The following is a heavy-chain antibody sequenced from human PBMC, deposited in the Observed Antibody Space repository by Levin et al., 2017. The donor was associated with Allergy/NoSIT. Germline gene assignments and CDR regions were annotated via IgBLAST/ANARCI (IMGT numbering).Heavy chain of an antibody. D-gene: IGHD1-26*01. CDR3: AKDKVIEYRYRCDY. V-gene: IGHV3-9*01. CDR1: GFTFDDYA. Sequence: GGSLRLSCAASGFTFDDYAMHWVRQAPGKGLEWVSGISWNSGSIGYADSVKGRFTISRDNAKNSLYLQMNSLRAEDTALYYCAKDKVIEYRYRCDYWGQGTLVTV. CDR2: ISWNSGSI. J-gene: IGHJ4*02.